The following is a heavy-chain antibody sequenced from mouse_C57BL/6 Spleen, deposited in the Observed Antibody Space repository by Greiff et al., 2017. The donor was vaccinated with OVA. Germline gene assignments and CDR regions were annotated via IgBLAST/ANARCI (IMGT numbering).Heavy chain of an antibody. Sequence: VQLQQSGTELVKPGASVKLSCKASGYTFTSYWMHWVKQRPGQGLEWIGNINPSNGGTNYNEKFKSKATLTVDKSSSTAYMQLSSLTSEDSAVYFCARMGYDERDYFDYWGQGTTLTVSS. D-gene: IGHD2-2*01. V-gene: IGHV1-53*01. CDR1: GYTFTSYW. CDR2: INPSNGGT. J-gene: IGHJ2*01. CDR3: ARMGYDERDYFDY.